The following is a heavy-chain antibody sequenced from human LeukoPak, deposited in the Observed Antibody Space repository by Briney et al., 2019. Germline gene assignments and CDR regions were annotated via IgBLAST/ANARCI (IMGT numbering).Heavy chain of an antibody. D-gene: IGHD2-2*01. Sequence: GASVKVSCKASGYTFTSYGISWVRQAPGQGLEWMGWISAYNGNTNYAQKLQGRVTMTTDTSASTAYMELRSLRSDDTAVYYCARGGWGYCSSTSCYGLDYWGQGTLVTVSS. V-gene: IGHV1-18*01. CDR3: ARGGWGYCSSTSCYGLDY. CDR2: ISAYNGNT. J-gene: IGHJ4*02. CDR1: GYTFTSYG.